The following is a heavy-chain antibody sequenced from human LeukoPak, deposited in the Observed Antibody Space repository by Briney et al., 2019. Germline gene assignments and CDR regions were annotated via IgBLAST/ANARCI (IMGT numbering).Heavy chain of an antibody. Sequence: GGSLRLSCAASGLTFSRNWMSWVRQAPGKGLEWVANIKQDGSEKYYVDSVKGRFTISRDNAKNSVYLQMNSLRAEDTAVYYCAIIGSYHLTTFGYWGQGTLVTVSS. CDR3: AIIGSYHLTTFGY. CDR1: GLTFSRNW. V-gene: IGHV3-7*01. D-gene: IGHD3-16*02. J-gene: IGHJ4*02. CDR2: IKQDGSEK.